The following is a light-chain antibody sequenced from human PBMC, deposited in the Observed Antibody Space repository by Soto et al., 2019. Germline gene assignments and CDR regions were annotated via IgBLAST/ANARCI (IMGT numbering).Light chain of an antibody. CDR2: EVN. V-gene: IGLV2-14*01. CDR3: SSYTSSSTYC. J-gene: IGLJ1*01. CDR1: SSDVGGYNY. Sequence: QSALTQPASVSGSPGQSITISCTGTSSDVGGYNYVSWYQHHPGKAPQLMIYEVNNRPSGVSNRFSGSKSGNTASLTISGLQAEDEADYYCSSYTSSSTYCFGSGTKLTVL.